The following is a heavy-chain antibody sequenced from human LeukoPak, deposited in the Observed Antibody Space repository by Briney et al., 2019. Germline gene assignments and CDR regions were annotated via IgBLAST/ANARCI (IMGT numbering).Heavy chain of an antibody. Sequence: ASVKVSCKVSGYTLTELSMHWVRQAPGKGLEWMGGFDPEDGETIYAQKFQGRVTMTEDTSTDTAYMELSSLRSEDTAVYYCATPGIVVVPAAIPNYYYGMDVWGQGTTVTVSS. D-gene: IGHD2-2*02. V-gene: IGHV1-24*01. CDR1: GYTLTELS. J-gene: IGHJ6*02. CDR2: FDPEDGET. CDR3: ATPGIVVVPAAIPNYYYGMDV.